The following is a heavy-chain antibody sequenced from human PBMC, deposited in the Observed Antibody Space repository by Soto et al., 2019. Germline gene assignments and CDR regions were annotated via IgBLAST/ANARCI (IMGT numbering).Heavy chain of an antibody. CDR2: ISYDGSNK. J-gene: IGHJ4*02. V-gene: IGHV3-30-3*01. D-gene: IGHD1-26*01. CDR1: GFTFSSYA. Sequence: GGSLRLSCAASGFTFSSYAMHWVRQAPGKGLEWVAVISYDGSNKYYADSVKGRFTISRDNSKNTLYLQMNSLRAEDTAVYYCSRLNGAALDYWGQGTLVTVSS. CDR3: SRLNGAALDY.